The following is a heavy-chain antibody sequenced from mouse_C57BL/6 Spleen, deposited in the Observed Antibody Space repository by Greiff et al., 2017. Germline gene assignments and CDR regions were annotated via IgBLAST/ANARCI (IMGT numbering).Heavy chain of an antibody. J-gene: IGHJ4*01. Sequence: QVQLQQSGPELVKPGASVKISCKASGYAFSSSWMNWVKQRPGKGLEWIGRIYPGDGDPNYNGKFKGKATLTADKSSSTAYMQLSSLTSEDSAVYFCARSDGYLYAMDYWGQGTSVTVSS. CDR1: GYAFSSSW. V-gene: IGHV1-82*01. CDR2: IYPGDGDP. D-gene: IGHD2-3*01. CDR3: ARSDGYLYAMDY.